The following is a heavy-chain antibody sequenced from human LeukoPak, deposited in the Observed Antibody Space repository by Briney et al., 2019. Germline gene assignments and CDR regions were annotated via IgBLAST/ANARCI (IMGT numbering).Heavy chain of an antibody. D-gene: IGHD1-26*01. V-gene: IGHV3-48*03. CDR2: ISSSGSTI. CDR3: AREYGKWELAAPGDAFDI. J-gene: IGHJ3*02. CDR1: GFTFSSYE. Sequence: GGSLRLSCAASGFTFSSYEMNWVRQAPGKGLERVSYISSSGSTIYYADSVKGRFTISRDNAKNSLYLQMNSLRAEDTAVYYCAREYGKWELAAPGDAFDIWGQGTMVTVSS.